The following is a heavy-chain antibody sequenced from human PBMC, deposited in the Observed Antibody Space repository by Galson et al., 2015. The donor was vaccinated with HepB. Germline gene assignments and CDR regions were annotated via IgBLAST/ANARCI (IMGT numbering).Heavy chain of an antibody. J-gene: IGHJ4*02. CDR1: GFTFSSYA. CDR3: ATGGESGSHFRY. D-gene: IGHD1-26*01. V-gene: IGHV3-23*01. CDR2: ISGSGGST. Sequence: SLRLSCAASGFTFSSYAMSWVRQAPGKGLEWVSAISGSGGSTYYADSVKGRFTISRDNSKNTLYLQMNSLRAEDTAVYYCATGGESGSHFRYWGQGTLVTVSS.